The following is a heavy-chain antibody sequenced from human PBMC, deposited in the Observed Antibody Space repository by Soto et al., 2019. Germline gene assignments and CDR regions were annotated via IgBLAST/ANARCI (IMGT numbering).Heavy chain of an antibody. V-gene: IGHV1-18*04. CDR1: GYTFNSHG. Sequence: QVHLVQSGGEVKKPGTSVKVSCKASGYTFNSHGISWVRQAPGQGLEWMGWINTYSGKTNYAQKFQGRVTMTTTTPTNTSYLELRSLRSGDTAVYYCARGPGGATKPHYYYAMDVWGQGTPITVSS. D-gene: IGHD1-26*01. CDR3: ARGPGGATKPHYYYAMDV. CDR2: INTYSGKT. J-gene: IGHJ6*01.